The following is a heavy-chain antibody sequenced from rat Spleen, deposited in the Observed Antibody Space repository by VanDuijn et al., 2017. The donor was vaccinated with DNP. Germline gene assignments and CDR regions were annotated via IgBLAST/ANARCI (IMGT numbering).Heavy chain of an antibody. CDR3: TTYYGYNYYAMDA. V-gene: IGHV5-20*01. D-gene: IGHD1-9*01. CDR2: ITNSGGST. Sequence: EVQLVESGGGLVQPGRSLKLSCAASGFTFSDYYMAWVRQAPTKGLEWVASITNSGGSTYYRDSVKGRFTISRDNAKSTLYLQMDSLRSEDTATYYCTTYYGYNYYAMDAWGQGTSVTVSS. J-gene: IGHJ4*01. CDR1: GFTFSDYY.